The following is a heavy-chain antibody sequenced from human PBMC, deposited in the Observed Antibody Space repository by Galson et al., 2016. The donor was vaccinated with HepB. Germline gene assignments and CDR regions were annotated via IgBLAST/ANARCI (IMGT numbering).Heavy chain of an antibody. Sequence: SLRLSCAASGVTFSNYGMHWVRQAPGKGLEWVAFIWYDGNNKNYADSVKGRFTISRDKPKNTLYLQMNSLRVEDTAVYYCARQGDTIGQFDYWGQGTLVTVSS. CDR1: GVTFSNYG. D-gene: IGHD3-16*01. CDR3: ARQGDTIGQFDY. J-gene: IGHJ4*02. CDR2: IWYDGNNK. V-gene: IGHV3-33*01.